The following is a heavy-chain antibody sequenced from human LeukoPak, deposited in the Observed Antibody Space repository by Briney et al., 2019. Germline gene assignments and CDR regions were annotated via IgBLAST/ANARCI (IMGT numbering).Heavy chain of an antibody. D-gene: IGHD3-10*01. J-gene: IGHJ6*02. CDR2: ISWNSGSI. Sequence: GGSLRLSCAASGFTFDDYAMHWVRQAPGKGLEWVSGISWNSGSIGYADSVKGRFTISRDNAKNSLYLQMNSLRAEDTALYYCAKDNSLVRGVLKYPYYYGMDVWGQGTTVTVSS. V-gene: IGHV3-9*01. CDR1: GFTFDDYA. CDR3: AKDNSLVRGVLKYPYYYGMDV.